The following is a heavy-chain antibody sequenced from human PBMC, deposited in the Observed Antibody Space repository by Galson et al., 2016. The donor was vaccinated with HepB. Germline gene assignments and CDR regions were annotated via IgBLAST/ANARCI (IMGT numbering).Heavy chain of an antibody. CDR1: GFTFSSYA. CDR3: ARGSYYYDSSGLSEYFQH. V-gene: IGHV3-30-3*01. J-gene: IGHJ1*01. CDR2: ISYDGSIK. Sequence: SLRLSCAASGFTFSSYAMHWVRQAPGKGLEWVAVISYDGSIKYHADSVQGRFTISRDNSKNTLYLQMNSLRAEDPAVYYCARGSYYYDSSGLSEYFQHWGQATLVTVSS. D-gene: IGHD3-22*01.